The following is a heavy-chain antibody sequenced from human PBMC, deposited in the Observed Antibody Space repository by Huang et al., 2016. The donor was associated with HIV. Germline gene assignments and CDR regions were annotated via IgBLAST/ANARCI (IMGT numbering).Heavy chain of an antibody. V-gene: IGHV4-30-2*01. Sequence: QLQLQESGSGLVKPSQTLSLTCAVSGGSISSGGYSWSWVRQPPGKGLEWIGYILHGGGTYYNPSLKRRVVISVDASENQFSLNLSSVTAADTAVYYCARVLHYYGSGRWFDTWGRGTLVTVSS. CDR2: ILHGGGT. CDR1: GGSISSGGYS. D-gene: IGHD3-10*01. CDR3: ARVLHYYGSGRWFDT. J-gene: IGHJ5*01.